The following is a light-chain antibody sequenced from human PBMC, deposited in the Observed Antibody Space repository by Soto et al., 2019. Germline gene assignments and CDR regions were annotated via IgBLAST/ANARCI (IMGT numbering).Light chain of an antibody. Sequence: EIVLTQSPGTLSLSPGERATLSCRASQSVSSSYFAWYQQRFGQAPRLLIYGASSRATGIPDRFSGSGSGTDFTLTISRLEPEDFAVYYCQQYRSSSWTLGQGTKVDIK. CDR3: QQYRSSSWT. CDR1: QSVSSSY. J-gene: IGKJ1*01. V-gene: IGKV3-20*01. CDR2: GAS.